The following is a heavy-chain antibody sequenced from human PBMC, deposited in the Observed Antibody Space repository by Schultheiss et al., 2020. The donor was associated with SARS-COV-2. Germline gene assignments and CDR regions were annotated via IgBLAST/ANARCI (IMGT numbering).Heavy chain of an antibody. D-gene: IGHD3-9*01. CDR3: AMRGIARLTS. J-gene: IGHJ4*02. CDR1: GYSISSDYY. V-gene: IGHV4-38-2*02. Sequence: SETLSLTCTVSGYSISSDYYWGWIRQPPGKGLEWIGYIYYSGSTYYNPSLKSRVTISVDTSKNQFSLKLSSVTAADTAVYYCAMRGIARLTSWGQGTLVTVSS. CDR2: IYYSGST.